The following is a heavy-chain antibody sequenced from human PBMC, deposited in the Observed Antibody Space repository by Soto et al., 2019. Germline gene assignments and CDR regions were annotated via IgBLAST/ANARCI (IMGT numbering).Heavy chain of an antibody. CDR3: AKVLTYGVARPLDY. J-gene: IGHJ4*02. CDR2: ISGSGGST. CDR1: GFTFSSYA. D-gene: IGHD3-3*01. Sequence: HPGGSLRLSCAASGFTFSSYALSWVRQAPGKGLEWVSAISGSGGSTNYADSVKGRFTISRDNAKNSLYLQMNSLRAEDTAVYYCAKVLTYGVARPLDYWGQGTLVTVSS. V-gene: IGHV3-23*01.